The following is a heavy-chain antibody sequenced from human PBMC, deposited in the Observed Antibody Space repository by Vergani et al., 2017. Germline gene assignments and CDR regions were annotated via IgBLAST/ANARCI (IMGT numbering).Heavy chain of an antibody. CDR3: ARDIYFDISTGEGGDF. Sequence: VQLVETGGGLIQPGGSLRLSCAASGFTFSSYGMHWVRQAPGKGLEWVAVIWYDGSNKYYADSVKGRFTISRDNSKNTLYLQMNSLSAEDTAVYYCARDIYFDISTGEGGDFWGQGTLVTVSS. J-gene: IGHJ4*02. V-gene: IGHV3-33*01. CDR1: GFTFSSYG. CDR2: IWYDGSNK. D-gene: IGHD3-9*01.